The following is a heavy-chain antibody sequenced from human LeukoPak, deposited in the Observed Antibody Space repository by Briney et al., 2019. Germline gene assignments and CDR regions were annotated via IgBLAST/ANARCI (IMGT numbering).Heavy chain of an antibody. CDR3: ASPHTTNAFDI. V-gene: IGHV3-21*01. J-gene: IGHJ3*02. CDR2: ITSSGAYI. CDR1: GFTFNNYN. Sequence: GGSLRLSCAASGFTFNNYNMNWVRQAPGKALEWVSSITSSGAYIFYADSVKGRFTISRDNAKNSLYLQMNSLRAEDTAVYYCASPHTTNAFDIWGQGTMVTVSS. D-gene: IGHD1-26*01.